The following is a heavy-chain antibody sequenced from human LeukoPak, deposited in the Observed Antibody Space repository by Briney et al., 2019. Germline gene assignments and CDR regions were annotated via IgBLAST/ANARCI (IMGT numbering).Heavy chain of an antibody. V-gene: IGHV3-30*18. CDR1: GFTFSNYG. Sequence: PGGSLRLSCATSGFTFSNYGVHWVRQAPGKGLEWVAFISYDGSNKYYADSVKGRFTISRDNSKNTLYLQMNSLRAEDTAVYYCAKDGKLVAATDYRGQGTLVTVSS. J-gene: IGHJ4*02. D-gene: IGHD2-15*01. CDR2: ISYDGSNK. CDR3: AKDGKLVAATDY.